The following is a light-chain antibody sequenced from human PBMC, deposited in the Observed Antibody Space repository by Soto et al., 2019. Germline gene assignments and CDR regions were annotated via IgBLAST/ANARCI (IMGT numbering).Light chain of an antibody. V-gene: IGKV3-11*01. Sequence: EIVLTQSPATLSLSPRERATLSCRASRSVNNYLAWYQQKPGQAPRLLIYDASNRATGVPARFSGSGSGTDFTLTISSLEPEDFAVYYCQQRGNWPPLTFGGGTKVEIK. CDR3: QQRGNWPPLT. CDR1: RSVNNY. CDR2: DAS. J-gene: IGKJ4*01.